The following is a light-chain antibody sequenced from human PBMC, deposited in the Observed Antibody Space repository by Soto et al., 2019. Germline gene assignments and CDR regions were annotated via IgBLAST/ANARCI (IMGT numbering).Light chain of an antibody. J-gene: IGKJ3*01. Sequence: DIQMTQSPSSLSASVGDRVTITCRASQSISSYLNWYQQKPGKAPKLLIYAASSLQSGVPSRFSGSGSGTDFTLTISSLQPEDFATYYCRQSYSTPVFGPGTKVDIK. V-gene: IGKV1-39*01. CDR2: AAS. CDR3: RQSYSTPV. CDR1: QSISSY.